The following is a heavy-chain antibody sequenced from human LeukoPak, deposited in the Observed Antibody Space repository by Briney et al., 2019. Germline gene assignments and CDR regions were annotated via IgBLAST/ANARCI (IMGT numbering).Heavy chain of an antibody. V-gene: IGHV3-66*01. CDR1: GFTVSSNY. D-gene: IGHD6-13*01. CDR3: ARVGSSSWSFAY. Sequence: GGSLRLSCAASGFTVSSNYMSWVRQAPGKGLEWVSVIYSGGSTYYADSVKGRFTISRDNSKNTLYLQMNSLRAEDTAVYYCARVGSSSWSFAYWGQGTLVTVSS. J-gene: IGHJ4*02. CDR2: IYSGGST.